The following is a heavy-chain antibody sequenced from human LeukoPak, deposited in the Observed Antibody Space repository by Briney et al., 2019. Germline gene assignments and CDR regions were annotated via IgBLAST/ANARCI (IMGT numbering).Heavy chain of an antibody. J-gene: IGHJ3*02. CDR1: AFTFGGSA. CDR3: TRLTGADVFDI. Sequence: GGSLRLSCAASAFTFGGSAIHWVRQASGKGLEWVGRIRSKANNYATAYAASVEGRFTIPRDDSKSTAYLQMNSLKTEDTAVYYCTRLTGADVFDIWGQGTMVTVSS. CDR2: IRSKANNYAT. D-gene: IGHD3-10*01. V-gene: IGHV3-73*01.